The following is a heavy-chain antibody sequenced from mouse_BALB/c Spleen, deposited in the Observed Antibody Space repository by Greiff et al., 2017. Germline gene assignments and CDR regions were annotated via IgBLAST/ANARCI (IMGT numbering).Heavy chain of an antibody. CDR3: ARSGTMGWLLTL. D-gene: IGHD2-3*01. CDR1: GFTFSSFG. J-gene: IGHJ4*01. CDR2: ISSGSSTI. Sequence: EVKVVESGGGLVQPGGSRKLSCAASGFTFSSFGMHWVRQAPEKGLEWVAYISSGSSTIYYADTVKGRFTISRDNPKNTLFLQMTSLRSEDTAMYYCARSGTMGWLLTLWGQGTSVTVSS. V-gene: IGHV5-17*02.